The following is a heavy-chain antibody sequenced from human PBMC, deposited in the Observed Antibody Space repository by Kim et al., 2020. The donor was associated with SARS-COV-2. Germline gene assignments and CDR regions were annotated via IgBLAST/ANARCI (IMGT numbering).Heavy chain of an antibody. CDR2: TSYDGGNI. D-gene: IGHD3-22*01. J-gene: IGHJ4*02. CDR1: GFSFSTYG. V-gene: IGHV3-30*18. Sequence: GGSLRLSCAASGFSFSTYGMHWVRQAPGKGLEWVALTSYDGGNIYHADSVRGRFTVSRDNSKNTVYLQMNSLRDDDTAVYFCAKALCYSYESSVDYWGQGTLFTVSS. CDR3: AKALCYSYESSVDY.